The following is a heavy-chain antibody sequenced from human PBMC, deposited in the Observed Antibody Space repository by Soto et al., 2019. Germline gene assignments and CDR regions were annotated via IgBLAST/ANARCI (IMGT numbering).Heavy chain of an antibody. CDR3: ARQGKYNYGSNDY. J-gene: IGHJ4*02. CDR1: GYSFTSYW. V-gene: IGHV5-51*01. Sequence: LKISCKGSGYSFTSYWIGWVRQMPGKGLEWMGIIYPDDSDTRYSPSFQGQVIMSADKSITTAYLQWSSLKASDTAMYYCARQGKYNYGSNDYWGQGTLVTVPQ. D-gene: IGHD5-18*01. CDR2: IYPDDSDT.